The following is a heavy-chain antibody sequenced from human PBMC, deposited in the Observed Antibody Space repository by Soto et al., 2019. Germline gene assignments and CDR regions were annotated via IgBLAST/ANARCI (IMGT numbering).Heavy chain of an antibody. Sequence: SVKVSCKASGGTFSSYAISWVRQAPGQGLEWMGGIIPIFGTANYAQKFQGRVTITADASTSTAYMELSSLRSEDTAVYYCASIIYYGSGPYGMDVWGQGTTVTVSS. CDR2: IIPIFGTA. CDR3: ASIIYYGSGPYGMDV. J-gene: IGHJ6*02. V-gene: IGHV1-69*13. D-gene: IGHD3-10*01. CDR1: GGTFSSYA.